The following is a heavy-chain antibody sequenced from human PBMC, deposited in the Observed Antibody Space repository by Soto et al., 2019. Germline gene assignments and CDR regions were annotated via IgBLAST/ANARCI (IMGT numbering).Heavy chain of an antibody. D-gene: IGHD6-13*01. V-gene: IGHV4-4*07. Sequence: VQLQESGPGLVKPSETLSLICTVSGGSISSDYLSWIRQPAGKGLEWIGRVYTSGYSKSNPSLKSRVTMSVDTSKKQFSLNLSSVTAADTAVYYCAREPTTAGTVNWFDPWGQGTRVTVSS. CDR1: GGSISSDY. CDR2: VYTSGYS. J-gene: IGHJ5*02. CDR3: AREPTTAGTVNWFDP.